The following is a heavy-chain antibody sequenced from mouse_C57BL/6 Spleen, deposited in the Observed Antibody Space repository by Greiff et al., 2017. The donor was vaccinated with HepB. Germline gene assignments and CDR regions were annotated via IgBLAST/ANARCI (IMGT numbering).Heavy chain of an antibody. D-gene: IGHD1-1*01. CDR3: ARPSITTVVATDWYFDV. J-gene: IGHJ1*03. V-gene: IGHV5-6*02. Sequence: EVKLVESGGDLVKPGGSLKLSCAASGFTFSSYGMSWVRQTPDKRLEWVATISSGGSYTYYPDSVKGRFTISRDNAKNTLYLQMSSLKSEDTAMYYCARPSITTVVATDWYFDVWGTGTTVTVSS. CDR2: ISSGGSYT. CDR1: GFTFSSYG.